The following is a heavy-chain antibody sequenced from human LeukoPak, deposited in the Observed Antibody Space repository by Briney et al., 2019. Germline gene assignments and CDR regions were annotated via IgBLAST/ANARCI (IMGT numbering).Heavy chain of an antibody. CDR3: AREGLPPDYYCSGSTFDY. CDR1: GFTISSYS. CDR2: IFSNGGDK. V-gene: IGHV3-30*04. J-gene: IGHJ4*02. Sequence: GGSLRLSCAASGFTISSYSMHWVRQAPGKGLEWVAVIFSNGGDKYYADSVKGRFTISRDISKNTLSLQMNSLRAEDTAVYLCAREGLPPDYYCSGSTFDYWGQGTLVTVSS. D-gene: IGHD3-10*01.